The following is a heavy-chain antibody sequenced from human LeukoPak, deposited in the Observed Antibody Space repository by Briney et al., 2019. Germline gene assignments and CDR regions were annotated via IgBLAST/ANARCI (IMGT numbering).Heavy chain of an antibody. Sequence: SQTLSLTCTVSGGSISSGDYYWSWIRQPPGKGLEWIGYIYYSGSTYYNPSLKSRVTISVDTSKNQFSLKPSSVTAADTAVYYCARGLAAAGTEDYWGRGTLVTVSS. CDR3: ARGLAAAGTEDY. D-gene: IGHD6-13*01. CDR1: GGSISSGDYY. CDR2: IYYSGST. V-gene: IGHV4-30-4*08. J-gene: IGHJ4*02.